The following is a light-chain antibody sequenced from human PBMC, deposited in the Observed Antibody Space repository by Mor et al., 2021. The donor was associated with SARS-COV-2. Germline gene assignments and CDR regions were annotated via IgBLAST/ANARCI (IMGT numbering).Light chain of an antibody. J-gene: IGKJ4*01. CDR2: DAS. CDR1: QSVGTY. Sequence: QSVGTYLAWYQQRPGQAPRLLIYDASNRATGIPPRFSASGSGRDFTLTISSLEPEDFAVYYCQQRTKWPPEVTFGGGTRVEFK. V-gene: IGKV3-11*02. CDR3: QQRTKWPPEVT.